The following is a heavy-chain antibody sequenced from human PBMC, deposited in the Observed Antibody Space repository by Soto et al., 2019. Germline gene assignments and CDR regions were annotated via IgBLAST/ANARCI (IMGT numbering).Heavy chain of an antibody. Sequence: GGSLRLSCAASGFTFSSYAMHWVRQAPGKGLEWVAVISYDGSNKYYADSVKGRFTISRDNSKNTLYLQMNSLRAEDTAVYYCARVQDILTAYLDYWGQGTLVTVSS. J-gene: IGHJ4*02. CDR2: ISYDGSNK. CDR1: GFTFSSYA. V-gene: IGHV3-30-3*01. CDR3: ARVQDILTAYLDY. D-gene: IGHD3-9*01.